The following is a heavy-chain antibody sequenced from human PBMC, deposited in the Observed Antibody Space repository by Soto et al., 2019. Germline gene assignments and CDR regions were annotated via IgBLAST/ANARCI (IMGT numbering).Heavy chain of an antibody. V-gene: IGHV4-34*01. CDR1: DGSSSGYY. Sequence: SETLSLTCTVYDGSSSGYYWSWVRQPPGKGLEWIGEINPSGSTNYNPSLKSRVTISVDTSNNQFSLNVNSVTAADTAVYYCARSIVVVTALDYWGQGTLVTVSS. D-gene: IGHD2-21*02. CDR2: INPSGST. CDR3: ARSIVVVTALDY. J-gene: IGHJ4*02.